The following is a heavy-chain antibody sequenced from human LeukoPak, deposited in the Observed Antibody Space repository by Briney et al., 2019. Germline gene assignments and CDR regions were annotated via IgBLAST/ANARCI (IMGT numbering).Heavy chain of an antibody. Sequence: GESLKISCKGSGYSFTSFWIAWVRQVPGQGLEWMGSIYPGDSDIRYSPSFQGQVTISADKSISTAYLQWSSLKASDTAMYYCARRVDTASFPAAASHFDYWGQGTLVTVSS. D-gene: IGHD5-18*01. CDR3: ARRVDTASFPAAASHFDY. V-gene: IGHV5-51*01. CDR1: GYSFTSFW. J-gene: IGHJ4*02. CDR2: IYPGDSDI.